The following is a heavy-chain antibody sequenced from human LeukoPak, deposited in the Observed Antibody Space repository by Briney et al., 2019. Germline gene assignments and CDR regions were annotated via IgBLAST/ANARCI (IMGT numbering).Heavy chain of an antibody. D-gene: IGHD3-22*01. Sequence: SQTLSLTCTVSGGSISSGSYYWSWIRQPAGKGLEWIGRIYTSGSTNYNPSLKSRVTISVDTSKNQFSLKLSSVTAADTAVYYCARGVSSGYFFDYWGQGTLVTVSS. CDR2: IYTSGST. J-gene: IGHJ4*02. V-gene: IGHV4-61*02. CDR1: GGSISSGSYY. CDR3: ARGVSSGYFFDY.